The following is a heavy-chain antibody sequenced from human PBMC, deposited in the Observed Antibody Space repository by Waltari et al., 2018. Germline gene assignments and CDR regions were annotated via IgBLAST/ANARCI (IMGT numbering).Heavy chain of an antibody. CDR2: IYYSGST. CDR1: GGSISSYY. CDR3: ARGFVVVPFDY. Sequence: QVQLQESGPGLVKPSETLSLTCTVSGGSISSYYWSWIRQPPGKGLEWIGYIYYSGSTNYNPSLKSRVTISVDTSKNQFSLKLSSVTAADTAVYYCARGFVVVPFDYWGQGTLVTVSS. V-gene: IGHV4-59*01. J-gene: IGHJ4*02. D-gene: IGHD2-2*01.